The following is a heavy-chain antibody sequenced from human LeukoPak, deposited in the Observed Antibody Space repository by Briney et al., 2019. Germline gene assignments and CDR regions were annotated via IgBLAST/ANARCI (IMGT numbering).Heavy chain of an antibody. CDR3: ARVSAAGTGLGAFDI. D-gene: IGHD6-13*01. V-gene: IGHV1-69*02. J-gene: IGHJ3*02. Sequence: SVKVSCKVSGGTFSSYTISWVRQAPGQGLEWMGRIIPILGIADYAQKFQGRVTITADKSTSTAYMELSSLRSEDTAVYYCARVSAAGTGLGAFDIWGQGTMVTVSS. CDR1: GGTFSSYT. CDR2: IIPILGIA.